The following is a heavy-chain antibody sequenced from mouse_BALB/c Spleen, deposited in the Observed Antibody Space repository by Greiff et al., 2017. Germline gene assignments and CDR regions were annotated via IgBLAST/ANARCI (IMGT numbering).Heavy chain of an antibody. J-gene: IGHJ3*01. V-gene: IGHV1-69*02. CDR3: AREGGFAY. Sequence: QVQLQQPGAELVKPGASVKLSCKASGYTFTSYWMPWVKQRPGQGLEWIGEIDPSDSYTNYNQKFKGKATLTVDKSTSTTNMQLSGLATEDSAVYYSAREGGFAYWGQGTLVTVSA. CDR1: GYTFTSYW. CDR2: IDPSDSYT.